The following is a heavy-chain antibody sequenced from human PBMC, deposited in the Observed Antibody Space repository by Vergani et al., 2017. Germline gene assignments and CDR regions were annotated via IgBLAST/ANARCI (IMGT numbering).Heavy chain of an antibody. CDR3: ARDRGWGDSSGYYDAFDI. CDR1: GYTFSSYG. Sequence: QVQLVQSGAEVKKPGASVKVSCKASGYTFSSYGISWVRQAPGQGFEWMGWISAYNGNTNYAQKLQGRVTMTTDTSTSTAYMELRSLRSDVTAVYYCARDRGWGDSSGYYDAFDIWGQGTMVTVSS. V-gene: IGHV1-18*01. CDR2: ISAYNGNT. D-gene: IGHD3-22*01. J-gene: IGHJ3*02.